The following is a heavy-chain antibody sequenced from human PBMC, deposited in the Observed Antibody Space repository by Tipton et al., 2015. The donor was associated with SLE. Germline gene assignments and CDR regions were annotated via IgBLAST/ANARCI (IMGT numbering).Heavy chain of an antibody. CDR1: GGSISSGSYY. CDR2: IYTTGSA. D-gene: IGHD4/OR15-4a*01. CDR3: ERDVGANWFDP. V-gene: IGHV4-61*02. J-gene: IGHJ5*02. Sequence: TLSLTCTVSGGSISSGSYYWSWIRQPAGKGLEWIGRIYTTGSANYNPSLKSRVTISVDTSKNQFSLKLTSVTAADTAVYYCERDVGANWFDPWGQGTLVTVSS.